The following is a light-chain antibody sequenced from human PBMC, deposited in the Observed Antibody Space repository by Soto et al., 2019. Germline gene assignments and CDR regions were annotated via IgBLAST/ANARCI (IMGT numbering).Light chain of an antibody. J-gene: IGLJ2*01. Sequence: QSALTQPRSVSGSPGQSVTISCTGTSSDVGGYNYVSWYQQHSGKAPKLMIYDVSKRPSGVPDRFSGSKSGNTTSLTISGLQSADEADYYCCSYAGSYVFGGGTKVPVL. CDR1: SSDVGGYNY. CDR2: DVS. CDR3: CSYAGSYV. V-gene: IGLV2-11*01.